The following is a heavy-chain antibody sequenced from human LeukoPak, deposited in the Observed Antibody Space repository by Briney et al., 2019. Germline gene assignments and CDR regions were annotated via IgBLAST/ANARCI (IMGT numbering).Heavy chain of an antibody. Sequence: PGRSLRLSCAASGFTFDDYAMHWVRQAPGKGLEWVSGISWNGGSIGYADSVKGRFTISRDNAKNSLYLQMNSLRAEDMALYYCAKRTVSGSYLDYWGQGTLVTVSS. CDR3: AKRTVSGSYLDY. J-gene: IGHJ4*02. CDR2: ISWNGGSI. CDR1: GFTFDDYA. V-gene: IGHV3-9*03. D-gene: IGHD1-26*01.